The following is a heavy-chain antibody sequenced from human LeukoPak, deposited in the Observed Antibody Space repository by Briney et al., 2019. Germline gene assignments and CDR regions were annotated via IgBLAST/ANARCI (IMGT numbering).Heavy chain of an antibody. V-gene: IGHV4-39*07. CDR3: ARTAPDYGDYPTFFDY. CDR2: IYYSGST. J-gene: IGHJ4*02. D-gene: IGHD4-17*01. Sequence: SETLSLTCTVSGGSLSSSSYYWGWIRQPPGKGLEWIVSIYYSGSTYYNPSLKSRVTISVDTSTNQFSLKLSSVTAADTAVYYCARTAPDYGDYPTFFDYWGQGTLVTVSS. CDR1: GGSLSSSSYY.